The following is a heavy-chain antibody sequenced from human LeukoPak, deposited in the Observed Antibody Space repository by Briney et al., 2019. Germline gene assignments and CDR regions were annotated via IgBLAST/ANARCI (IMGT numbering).Heavy chain of an antibody. CDR2: ISYDGSNK. CDR3: AKDSRWYSDDDY. D-gene: IGHD5-24*01. J-gene: IGHJ4*02. Sequence: GGSLRVSCAASGFTFSSYGMHWVRQAPGKGLEWVAVISYDGSNKYYADSVKGRFTISRDNSKNTLYLQMNSLRAEDTAVYYCAKDSRWYSDDDYWGQGTLVTVSS. CDR1: GFTFSSYG. V-gene: IGHV3-30*18.